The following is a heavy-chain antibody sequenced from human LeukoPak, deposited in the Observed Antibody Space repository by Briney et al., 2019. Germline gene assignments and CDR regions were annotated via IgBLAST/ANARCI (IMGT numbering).Heavy chain of an antibody. Sequence: ASVKVSCKASGYTFTGYYMHWVRQAPGQGLEWMGWINPNSGGTNYAQKFQGWVTMTRDTSISTAYMELSRLRSDDTAVYYCARGVGYSSSWGNWFDPWGQGTLVTVSS. CDR2: INPNSGGT. V-gene: IGHV1-2*04. CDR1: GYTFTGYY. D-gene: IGHD6-6*01. CDR3: ARGVGYSSSWGNWFDP. J-gene: IGHJ5*02.